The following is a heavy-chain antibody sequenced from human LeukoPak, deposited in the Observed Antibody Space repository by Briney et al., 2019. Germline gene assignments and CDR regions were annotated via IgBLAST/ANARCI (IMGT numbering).Heavy chain of an antibody. Sequence: GASVKVSCKASGGTFSSYAISWVRQAPGQGLEWMGGIIPIFGTANYAQKFQGRVTITADESTSTAYMELSSLRSEDTAVYYCARVRYYYDSSGYNYYYYYMDVWGKGTTVTISS. CDR1: GGTFSSYA. V-gene: IGHV1-69*13. CDR3: ARVRYYYDSSGYNYYYYYMDV. D-gene: IGHD3-22*01. CDR2: IIPIFGTA. J-gene: IGHJ6*03.